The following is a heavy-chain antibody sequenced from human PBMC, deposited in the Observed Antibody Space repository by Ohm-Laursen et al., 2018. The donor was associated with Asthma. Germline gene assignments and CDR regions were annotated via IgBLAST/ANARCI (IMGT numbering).Heavy chain of an antibody. Sequence: SSLRLSCTASGFTFDDYAMNWVRQAPGKGLEWVSGISWNSGSIGYADSVKGRFTISRDNAKNSLYLQMNSLRAEDTALYYCAKAGDYDSSGYKEEYFDYWGRGTLVTVSS. J-gene: IGHJ4*02. D-gene: IGHD3-22*01. CDR1: GFTFDDYA. V-gene: IGHV3-9*01. CDR3: AKAGDYDSSGYKEEYFDY. CDR2: ISWNSGSI.